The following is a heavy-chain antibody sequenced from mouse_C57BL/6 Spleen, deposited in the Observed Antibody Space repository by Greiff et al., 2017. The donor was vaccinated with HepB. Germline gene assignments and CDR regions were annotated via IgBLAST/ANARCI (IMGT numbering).Heavy chain of an antibody. CDR2: ISSGGSYT. V-gene: IGHV5-6*02. CDR1: GFTFSSYG. D-gene: IGHD4-1*01. Sequence: EVMLVESGGDLVKPGGSLKLSCAASGFTFSSYGMSWVRQTPDKRLEWVATISSGGSYTYYPDSVKGRFTISRDNAKNTLYLQMSSLKSEDTAMYYCASRTGTGFDYWGQGTTLTVSS. CDR3: ASRTGTGFDY. J-gene: IGHJ2*01.